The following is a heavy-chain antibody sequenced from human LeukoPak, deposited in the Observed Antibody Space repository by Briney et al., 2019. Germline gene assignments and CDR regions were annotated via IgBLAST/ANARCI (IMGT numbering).Heavy chain of an antibody. V-gene: IGHV1-2*02. D-gene: IGHD6-19*01. CDR3: ARVHSSGPYNWFDP. CDR1: GYTFTGYY. CDR2: INPNSGGT. J-gene: IGHJ5*02. Sequence: ASVKVSCKASGYTFTGYYMHWVRQAPGQGLEWMGWINPNSGGTNYAQKFQGRVTMTRDTSISTAYMELSRLRSDDTPVYYCARVHSSGPYNWFDPWGQGTLVTVSS.